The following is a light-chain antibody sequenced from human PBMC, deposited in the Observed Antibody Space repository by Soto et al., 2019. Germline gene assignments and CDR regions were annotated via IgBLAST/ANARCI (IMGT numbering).Light chain of an antibody. J-gene: IGKJ2*01. CDR1: QSVLYSSDNKNY. CDR2: WAS. Sequence: DIVMTQSPDSLAVSLGERATINCKSSQSVLYSSDNKNYLVWYQQKPGQPPKLLIYWASTRESGVPDRFSGSGSGTDFTLTISSLQAEDAAVYYCQQYYSIPYTFGQGTKLEIK. CDR3: QQYYSIPYT. V-gene: IGKV4-1*01.